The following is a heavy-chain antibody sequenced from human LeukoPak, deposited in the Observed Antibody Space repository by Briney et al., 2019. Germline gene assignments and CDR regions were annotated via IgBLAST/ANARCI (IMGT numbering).Heavy chain of an antibody. CDR3: AREPNYYGMDV. J-gene: IGHJ6*02. V-gene: IGHV1-18*01. CDR2: ISAYNGNT. CDR1: GYTFTSYG. Sequence: ASVKVSCKASGYTFTSYGISWVRQAPGQGLEWMGWISAYNGNTNYAQKLQGRVTMTTDTSTSTACMELRSLRSDDTAVYYCAREPNYYGMDVWGQGTTVTVSS.